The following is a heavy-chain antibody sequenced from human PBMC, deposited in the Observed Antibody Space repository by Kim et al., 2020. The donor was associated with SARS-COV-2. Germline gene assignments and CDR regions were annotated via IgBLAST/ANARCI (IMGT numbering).Heavy chain of an antibody. J-gene: IGHJ6*03. D-gene: IGHD5-18*01. CDR1: GFIFSDYG. CDR2: ISYDGNKN. CDR3: ARDYGSAYGYGYVDF. Sequence: GGSLRLSCTASGFIFSDYGMQWVRQAPGKGLELVAVISYDGNKNYYADSVKGRFTISRDNSKNTLYLQMNSLRDEDTSLYYCARDYGSAYGYGYVDFWG. V-gene: IGHV3-30*03.